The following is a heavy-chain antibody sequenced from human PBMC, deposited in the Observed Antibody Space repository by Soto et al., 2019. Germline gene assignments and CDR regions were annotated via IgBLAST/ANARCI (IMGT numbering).Heavy chain of an antibody. V-gene: IGHV3-23*01. CDR2: ISGSGGTT. D-gene: IGHD2-8*01. J-gene: IGHJ4*02. CDR3: AKGRGRFKSGVQKTFDY. CDR1: GFIFDTYA. Sequence: XGSLKLSCVASGFIFDTYAMSWVRQAPGKGLDWVSAISGSGGTTYYADSVKGRLTISRDNSKNILYLQLNSLRVEDTAVYYCAKGRGRFKSGVQKTFDYWGQGTLVTVSS.